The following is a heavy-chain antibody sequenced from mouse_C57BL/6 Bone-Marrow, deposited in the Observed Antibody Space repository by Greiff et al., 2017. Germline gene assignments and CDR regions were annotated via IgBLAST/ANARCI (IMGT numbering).Heavy chain of an antibody. CDR3: ARSGITTVVATHYFDD. D-gene: IGHD1-1*01. J-gene: IGHJ2*01. CDR1: GYTFTSYW. V-gene: IGHV1-55*01. CDR2: IYPGSGST. Sequence: QVQLQQSGAELVKPGASVKMSCKASGYTFTSYWITWVKQRPGQGLEWIGDIYPGSGSTNYNEKFKSKATLTVDPSSSTAYMQLSSLTSEDSAVYYCARSGITTVVATHYFDDWGQGTTLTVSS.